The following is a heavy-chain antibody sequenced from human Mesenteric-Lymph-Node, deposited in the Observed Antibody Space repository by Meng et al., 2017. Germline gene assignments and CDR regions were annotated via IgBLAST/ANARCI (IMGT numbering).Heavy chain of an antibody. Sequence: ASVKVSCKASGYTFTSYDINWVRQATGQGLQWMGRMNPNSGATNHAQNFQGRVTMTRDTSNTTAYMELSSLRSDDTAVYFCARECSQAGLDVWGQGTTVTVSS. D-gene: IGHD3-10*02. V-gene: IGHV1-2*06. J-gene: IGHJ6*02. CDR2: MNPNSGAT. CDR3: ARECSQAGLDV. CDR1: GYTFTSYD.